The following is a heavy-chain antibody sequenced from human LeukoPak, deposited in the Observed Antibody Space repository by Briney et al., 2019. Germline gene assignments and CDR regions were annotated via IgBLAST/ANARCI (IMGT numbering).Heavy chain of an antibody. D-gene: IGHD3-22*01. CDR1: GFTFSSYA. J-gene: IGHJ4*02. CDR2: ISSNGGST. CDR3: AKDINYYYDRSGAFDY. Sequence: TGGSLRLSCAASGFTFSSYAMHWVRQAPGKGLEYVSAISSNGGSTYYANSVKGRFTISRDNSKNTLYLQMGSLRAEDMAVYYCAKDINYYYDRSGAFDYWGQGTLVTVSS. V-gene: IGHV3-64*01.